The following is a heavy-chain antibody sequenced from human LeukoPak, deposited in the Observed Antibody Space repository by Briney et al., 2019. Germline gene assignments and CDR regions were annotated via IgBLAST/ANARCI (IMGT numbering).Heavy chain of an antibody. D-gene: IGHD3-22*01. J-gene: IGHJ4*02. CDR1: GDSVSSNSAA. V-gene: IGHV6-1*01. Sequence: SQTLSLTCAISGDSVSSNSAAWNWIRQSPSRGLEWLGRTYYRSKWYNDYAVSVKSRITINPDTSKNQFPLQLNSVTPEDTAVYYCARAHTYYYDSSGYTYYFDYWGQGTLVTVSS. CDR3: ARAHTYYYDSSGYTYYFDY. CDR2: TYYRSKWYN.